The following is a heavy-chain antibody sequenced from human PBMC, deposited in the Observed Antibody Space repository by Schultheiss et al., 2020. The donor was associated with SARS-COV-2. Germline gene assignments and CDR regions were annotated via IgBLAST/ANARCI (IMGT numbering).Heavy chain of an antibody. CDR1: GYTFTDYF. D-gene: IGHD3-22*01. J-gene: IGHJ6*02. V-gene: IGHV1-2*02. CDR2: INPNSGDT. Sequence: ASVKVSCKASGYTFTDYFIHWVRQAPGQGLEWMGWINPNSGDTNYAKKLQGRVTMTRDTSISTAYMEMRSLRSDDTAVYYCARDLYYDSSGYSDKIFYYGMDVWGQGTTVTVSS. CDR3: ARDLYYDSSGYSDKIFYYGMDV.